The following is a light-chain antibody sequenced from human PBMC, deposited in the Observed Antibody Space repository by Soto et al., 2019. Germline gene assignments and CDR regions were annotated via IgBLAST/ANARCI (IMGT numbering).Light chain of an antibody. CDR2: DAS. Sequence: ERVLTQSPATLSLSPGERATLSCRASQSVSSYFAWYQQKPGQAPRLLIYDASNRATGIPARFSGSGSGTDFTLTLRSLEPEDFAVDYCQQRSNWITFGQGTRLEIK. J-gene: IGKJ5*01. V-gene: IGKV3-11*01. CDR1: QSVSSY. CDR3: QQRSNWIT.